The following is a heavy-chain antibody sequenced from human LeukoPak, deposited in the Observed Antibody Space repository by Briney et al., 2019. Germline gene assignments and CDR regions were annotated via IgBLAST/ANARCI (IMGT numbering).Heavy chain of an antibody. D-gene: IGHD3-10*01. CDR1: GLIFSSYS. J-gene: IGHJ5*02. CDR3: VRDFLGESGAGGP. V-gene: IGHV3-21*01. Sequence: PGGSLRLSCAASGLIFSSYSMNWVRQAPGKGLEWVSSINPAGTSTFHADSVKGRFTISRDNTENSLYMQMDSLRDEDTAVYYCVRDFLGESGAGGPWGQGTLVTVSS. CDR2: INPAGTST.